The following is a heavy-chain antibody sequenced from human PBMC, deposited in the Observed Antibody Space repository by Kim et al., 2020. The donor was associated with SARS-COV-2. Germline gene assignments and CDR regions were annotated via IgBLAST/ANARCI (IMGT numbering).Heavy chain of an antibody. V-gene: IGHV3-11*03. D-gene: IGHD5-12*01. Sequence: GGSLRLSCEASKLTLSDHYMSWIRQVPGKGLEWISYISDNTGVTNYADSVKGRFTISRDSAKNTLYLQMDSLRGEDTATYFCATLLMIVASSGVWADHWG. CDR3: ATLLMIVASSGVWADH. J-gene: IGHJ1*01. CDR1: KLTLSDHY. CDR2: ISDNTGVT.